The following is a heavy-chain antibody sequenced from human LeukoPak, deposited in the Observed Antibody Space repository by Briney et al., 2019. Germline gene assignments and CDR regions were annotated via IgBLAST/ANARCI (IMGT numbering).Heavy chain of an antibody. CDR3: ARHGTPRVIYCSGTSCYRNHDAFAI. Sequence: GESLKISCKGSGYSFTSYWIGWVRQMPGKGLEWMGIIYPGDSDTRYSPSFQGQVTISADKSISTAYLQWSSLKASDTAMYYCARHGTPRVIYCSGTSCYRNHDAFAIWGQGPMATV. D-gene: IGHD2-2*01. CDR1: GYSFTSYW. CDR2: IYPGDSDT. V-gene: IGHV5-51*01. J-gene: IGHJ3*02.